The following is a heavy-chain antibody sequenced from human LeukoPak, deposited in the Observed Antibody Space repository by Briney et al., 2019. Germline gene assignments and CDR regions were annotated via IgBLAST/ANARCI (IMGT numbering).Heavy chain of an antibody. CDR1: GFTFTSSV. CDR2: IVVGSGNT. CDR3: ASSLLEWLLYDY. D-gene: IGHD3-3*01. J-gene: IGHJ4*02. Sequence: SVKVSCKASGFTFTSSVVQWVRQARGQRLEWIGWIVVGSGNTNYAQKFQERVTITRDMSTSTAYMELSSLRSEDTAVYYCASSLLEWLLYDYWGQGTLVTVSS. V-gene: IGHV1-58*01.